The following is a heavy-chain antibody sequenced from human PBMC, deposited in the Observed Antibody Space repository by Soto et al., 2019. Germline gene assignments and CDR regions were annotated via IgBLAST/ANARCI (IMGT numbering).Heavy chain of an antibody. CDR1: GGSISTYY. D-gene: IGHD1-1*01. CDR3: ARGGNWNDY. J-gene: IGHJ4*02. CDR2: IYYSGST. V-gene: IGHV4-59*01. Sequence: QVQLQESGPGLVKPSETLSLTCIVSGGSISTYYWSWIRQPPGKGLEWIGHIYYSGSTKYNPSLKSRVTISVDTSKNQFSLKLSSVTAADTAVYYCARGGNWNDYWGQGNLVTVSS.